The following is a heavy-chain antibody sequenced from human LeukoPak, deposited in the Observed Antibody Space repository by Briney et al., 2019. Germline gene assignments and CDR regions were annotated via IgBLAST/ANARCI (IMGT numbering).Heavy chain of an antibody. CDR1: GLTFSSYG. V-gene: IGHV3-30*18. CDR2: ISYDGSNK. CDR3: AKGNTMYTAYYFDY. D-gene: IGHD3-10*02. J-gene: IGHJ4*02. Sequence: GGSLRLSCAASGLTFSSYGMHWVRQAPGKGLEWVAVISYDGSNKYYADSVKGRFTISRDNSKNTLYLQMNSLRAEDTAIYYCAKGNTMYTAYYFDYWGQGTLVTVSS.